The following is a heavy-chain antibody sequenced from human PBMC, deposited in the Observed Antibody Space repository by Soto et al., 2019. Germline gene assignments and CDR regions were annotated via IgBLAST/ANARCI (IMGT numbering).Heavy chain of an antibody. CDR2: ITASGDAT. V-gene: IGHV3-23*01. D-gene: IGHD2-15*01. Sequence: EVQLLESGGGLEQPGGSLRLSCAASGFTFSSYAMTWVRQAPGKGLECVSVITASGDATAYADSVKGRFTMSRDNSKNKLFLQMNSRRVEHTAVYDCAKGTLRWCSGATCYPFDSWGQGTLVTVSS. CDR3: AKGTLRWCSGATCYPFDS. CDR1: GFTFSSYA. J-gene: IGHJ4*02.